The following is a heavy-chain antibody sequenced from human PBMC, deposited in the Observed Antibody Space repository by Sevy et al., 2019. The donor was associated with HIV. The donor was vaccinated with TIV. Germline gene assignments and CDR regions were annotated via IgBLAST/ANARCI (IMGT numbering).Heavy chain of an antibody. V-gene: IGHV3-30*04. J-gene: IGHJ6*02. CDR3: ARDPYDSSGYYYQGSVHYYYYGMDV. D-gene: IGHD3-22*01. CDR2: ISYDGSNK. Sequence: GGSLRLSCAASGFTFSSYAMHWVRQAPGKGLEWVAVISYDGSNKYYADSVKGRFTISRDNSKNTLYLQMNSLRAEDTAVYCCARDPYDSSGYYYQGSVHYYYYGMDVWGQGTTVTVSS. CDR1: GFTFSSYA.